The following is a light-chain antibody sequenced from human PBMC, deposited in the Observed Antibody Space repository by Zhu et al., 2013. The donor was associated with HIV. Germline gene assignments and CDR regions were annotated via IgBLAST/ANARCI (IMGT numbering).Light chain of an antibody. CDR1: QDISNY. J-gene: IGKJ3*01. V-gene: IGKV1-33*01. Sequence: DIQMTQSPSSLSASVGDRVTITCQASQDISNYLNWYQQKPGKAPKLLIFDASNLQTGVPSRFSGSGSGTDFTFTISSLQPEDIATYYCQQYDYLPLFGPGTKVDLK. CDR2: DAS. CDR3: QQYDYLPL.